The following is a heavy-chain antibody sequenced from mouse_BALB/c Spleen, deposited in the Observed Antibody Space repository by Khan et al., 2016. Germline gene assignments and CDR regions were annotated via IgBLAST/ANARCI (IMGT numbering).Heavy chain of an antibody. D-gene: IGHD2-1*01. J-gene: IGHJ4*01. CDR1: GYTFTSYW. Sequence: VQLQESGAELAKPGASVKMSCKASGYTFTSYWMHWVKQRPGQGLEWIGYINPSTGYTEYNQKFKDKATLTADKSSSTAYMQLSSLTSEDSAVXYCAISYGNYAMDYWGQGTSVTVSS. V-gene: IGHV1-7*01. CDR3: AISYGNYAMDY. CDR2: INPSTGYT.